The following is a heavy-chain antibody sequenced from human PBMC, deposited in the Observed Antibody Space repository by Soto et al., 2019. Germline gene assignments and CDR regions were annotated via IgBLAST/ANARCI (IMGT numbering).Heavy chain of an antibody. Sequence: SETLSLTCAVYGGSFSGYYWSWIRQPPGKGLEWIGEINHSGSTNYNPSLKSRVTISVDTSKNQFSLKLSSVTAADTAVYYCARVYMDTAMVVTDPWGQGTLVTVSS. J-gene: IGHJ5*02. CDR2: INHSGST. D-gene: IGHD5-18*01. CDR1: GGSFSGYY. V-gene: IGHV4-34*01. CDR3: ARVYMDTAMVVTDP.